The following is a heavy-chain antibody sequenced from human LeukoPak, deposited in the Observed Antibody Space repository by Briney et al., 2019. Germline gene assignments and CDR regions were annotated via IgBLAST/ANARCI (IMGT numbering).Heavy chain of an antibody. CDR1: GGSFSGYY. Sequence: SETLSLTCAVYGGSFSGYYWSWIRQPPGKGLEWIGEINHSGSTNYNPSLKSRVTISVDTSKNQFSLELSSVTAADTAVYYCARGFYGSGSRFFDYWGQGTLVTVSS. CDR3: ARGFYGSGSRFFDY. V-gene: IGHV4-34*01. CDR2: INHSGST. J-gene: IGHJ4*02. D-gene: IGHD3-10*01.